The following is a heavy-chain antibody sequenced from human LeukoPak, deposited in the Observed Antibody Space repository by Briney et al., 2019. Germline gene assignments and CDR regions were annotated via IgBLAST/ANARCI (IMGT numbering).Heavy chain of an antibody. V-gene: IGHV1-2*02. CDR2: FNPNSGGT. CDR1: GYTFTGYS. Sequence: GASVKVSCKASGYTFTGYSIHWVRQAPAQGLEWMGWFNPNSGGTNYAQKFQDRVTMTRDTSINTAYMELSRLRFDDTAVFYCARGGGTISGVVDYWGQGTQVTVSS. CDR3: ARGGGTISGVVDY. D-gene: IGHD3-3*01. J-gene: IGHJ4*02.